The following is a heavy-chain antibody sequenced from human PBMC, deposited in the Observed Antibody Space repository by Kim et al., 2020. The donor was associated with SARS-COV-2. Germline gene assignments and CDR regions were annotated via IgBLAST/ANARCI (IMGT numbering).Heavy chain of an antibody. CDR3: VRDRMGGAFDM. V-gene: IGHV3-48*02. Sequence: GGSLRLSCATSGFTLSAYDMNWVRQAPGKGLEWLSFITKSSTTIYYTDSVEGRFTISRDNAKNSLFLQMNSLRDEDTALYYCVRDRMGGAFDMWGQGTMVTVSS. J-gene: IGHJ3*02. CDR1: GFTLSAYD. D-gene: IGHD3-16*01. CDR2: ITKSSTTI.